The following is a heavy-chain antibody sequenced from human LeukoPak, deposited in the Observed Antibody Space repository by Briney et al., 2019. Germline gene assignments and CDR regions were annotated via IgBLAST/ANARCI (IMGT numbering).Heavy chain of an antibody. D-gene: IGHD5-18*01. J-gene: IGHJ2*01. V-gene: IGHV3-48*02. CDR3: ARAQLWLQGNWYFDL. Sequence: GGSLRLSCAASGFTFSSYSMNWVRQAPGKGLEWVSYISSSSSTIDYADSVKGRFTISRDNAKNSLYVQMNSLRDEDTAVYYCARAQLWLQGNWYFDLWGRGTLVTVSS. CDR2: ISSSSSTI. CDR1: GFTFSSYS.